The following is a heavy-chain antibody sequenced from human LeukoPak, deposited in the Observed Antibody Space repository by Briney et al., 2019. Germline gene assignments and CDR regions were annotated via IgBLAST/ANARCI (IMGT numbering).Heavy chain of an antibody. V-gene: IGHV3-64D*09. CDR1: GFTFSRYD. CDR2: ISSNGGST. Sequence: GGSLRLSCSASGFTFSRYDMHWVRQAPGKGLEYVSAISSNGGSTYYADSVKVRFTISRDNSKNTLYLQMSSLRAEDTAVYYCVKDRSGYDYFDFWGQGTLVTVSS. J-gene: IGHJ4*02. CDR3: VKDRSGYDYFDF. D-gene: IGHD5-12*01.